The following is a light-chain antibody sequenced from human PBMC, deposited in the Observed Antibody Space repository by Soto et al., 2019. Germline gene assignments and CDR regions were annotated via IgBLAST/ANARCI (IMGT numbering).Light chain of an antibody. CDR3: QQRSNWPPIT. CDR2: DAS. Sequence: EIVMTQSPGTLSLSPGESATLSCRASRSVSNYLAWYQQKPGQAPRLLIYDASNRATGIPARFSGSGSGTDFTLTISSLEPEDFAVYYCQQRSNWPPITFGPGTKVDIK. CDR1: RSVSNY. J-gene: IGKJ3*01. V-gene: IGKV3-11*01.